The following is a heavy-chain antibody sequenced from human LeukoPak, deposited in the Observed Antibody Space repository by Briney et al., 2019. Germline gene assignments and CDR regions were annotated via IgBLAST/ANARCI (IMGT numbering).Heavy chain of an antibody. J-gene: IGHJ4*02. CDR1: GYTFTGNY. V-gene: IGHV1-2*02. CDR3: ARDGLLKDYYDSSGSGY. D-gene: IGHD3-22*01. CDR2: INPNSGGT. Sequence: ASVKVSCKASGYTFTGNYLHWVRQAPGQGLEWMGWINPNSGGTDYAQKFQGRVTMTRDTSISTAYMELSRLRSDDTAVYYSARDGLLKDYYDSSGSGYWGQGTLVTVSS.